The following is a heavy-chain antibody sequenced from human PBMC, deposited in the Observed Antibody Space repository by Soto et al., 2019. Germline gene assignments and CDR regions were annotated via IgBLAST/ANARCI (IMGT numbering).Heavy chain of an antibody. CDR3: AKDRYGDYGGIDY. Sequence: EVQLLESGGGLVQPGGSLRLSCAASGFTFSTYAMIWVRQAPGKGLEWVSVITGSGGSTYYADSVKGRFTISRDTSKNTLFLQMNSLRAEDRAVYYCAKDRYGDYGGIDYWGQGTMVTVSS. CDR1: GFTFSTYA. V-gene: IGHV3-23*01. CDR2: ITGSGGST. J-gene: IGHJ4*02. D-gene: IGHD4-17*01.